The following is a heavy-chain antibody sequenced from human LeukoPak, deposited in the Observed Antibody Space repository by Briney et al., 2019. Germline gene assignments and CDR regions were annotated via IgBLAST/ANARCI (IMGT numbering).Heavy chain of an antibody. CDR1: GGSISSYY. CDR3: AREGTAGTNLNWFDP. D-gene: IGHD1-1*01. Sequence: SETLSLTCTVSGGSISSYYWSWIRQPPGKGLEWIGYTHYSGSTNYNPSLKSRVTISVDTSKNQFSLKLSSVTAADTAVYYCAREGTAGTNLNWFDPWGQGTLVTVSS. V-gene: IGHV4-59*01. J-gene: IGHJ5*02. CDR2: THYSGST.